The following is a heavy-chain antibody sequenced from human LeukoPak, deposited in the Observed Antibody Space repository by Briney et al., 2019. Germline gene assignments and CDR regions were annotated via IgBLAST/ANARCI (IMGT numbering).Heavy chain of an antibody. Sequence: PSETLSLTCTVSGGSISSSSYSWGWLRQPPGKGLEWIGSIYYSGSTYYNPSLKSRVTISVDTSKNQFSLKLSSVTAADTAVYYCARQRAVAGPDYWGQGTLVTVSS. CDR1: GGSISSSSYS. CDR3: ARQRAVAGPDY. D-gene: IGHD6-19*01. J-gene: IGHJ4*02. CDR2: IYYSGST. V-gene: IGHV4-39*01.